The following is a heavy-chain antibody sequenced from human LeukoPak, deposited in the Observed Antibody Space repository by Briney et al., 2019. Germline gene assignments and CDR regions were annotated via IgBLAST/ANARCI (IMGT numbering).Heavy chain of an antibody. CDR1: GYTFTDYY. V-gene: IGHV1-2*02. D-gene: IGHD3-10*01. CDR3: ARDHVLLWFGELLAFDI. J-gene: IGHJ3*02. Sequence: ASVKVSCKASGYTFTDYYMHWVRQAPGQGLEWMGWINPNSGGTNYAQKFQGRVTMTRDTSINTAYMELSRLRSDDTAVYYCARDHVLLWFGELLAFDIWGQGTMVTVSS. CDR2: INPNSGGT.